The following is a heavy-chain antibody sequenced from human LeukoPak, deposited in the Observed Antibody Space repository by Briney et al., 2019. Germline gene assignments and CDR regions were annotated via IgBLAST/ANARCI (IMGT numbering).Heavy chain of an antibody. Sequence: SQTLSLTCTVSGGSISSGGYYWSWIRQRPGKGLEWIGYIYYSGSTYYNPSLKSRVTISVDTSKNQFSLKLSSVTAADTAVYYCARAPRRDGYKLFDYWGQGTLVTVSS. CDR1: GGSISSGGYY. CDR2: IYYSGST. V-gene: IGHV4-31*03. J-gene: IGHJ4*02. CDR3: ARAPRRDGYKLFDY. D-gene: IGHD5-12*01.